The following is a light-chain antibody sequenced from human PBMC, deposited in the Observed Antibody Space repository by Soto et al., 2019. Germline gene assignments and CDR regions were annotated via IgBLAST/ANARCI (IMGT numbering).Light chain of an antibody. CDR3: AAWDDKLTGWV. Sequence: QSVLTQPPSASGTPGQRVPISCSGSSSNIGSDYVSWFQQFPGTAPKILIYRNNQRPSGVPDRFSGSKSGTSASLAISGLRSEDETDYYCAAWDDKLTGWVFGGGTKLTVL. V-gene: IGLV1-47*01. CDR1: SSNIGSDY. CDR2: RNN. J-gene: IGLJ3*02.